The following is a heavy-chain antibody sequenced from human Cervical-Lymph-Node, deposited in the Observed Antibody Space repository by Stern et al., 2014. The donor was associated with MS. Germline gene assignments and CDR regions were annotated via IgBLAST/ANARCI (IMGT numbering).Heavy chain of an antibody. CDR1: GYTFINYD. V-gene: IGHV1-8*01. Sequence: DQLVESGSQVRKPGASVKVSCQALGYTFINYDIFWVRQATGQGLEWMGWMYPNTANTGHAQKFQGRVTMTRNTSISTAYMELSGLRSDDTAVYYCVRGGFSYGYGLDAWGQGTAVIVSS. CDR3: VRGGFSYGYGLDA. D-gene: IGHD5-18*01. J-gene: IGHJ6*02. CDR2: MYPNTANT.